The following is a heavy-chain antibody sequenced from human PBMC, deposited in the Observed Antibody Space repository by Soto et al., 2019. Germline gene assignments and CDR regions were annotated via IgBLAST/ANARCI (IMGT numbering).Heavy chain of an antibody. CDR2: IYYSVGTS. CDR1: GVSISSSTYY. J-gene: IGHJ6*02. V-gene: IGHV4-39*02. D-gene: IGHD2-2*01. CDR3: ARLAPACSSASCTSVV. Sequence: SETLSLTCTVSGVSISSSTYYWGWIRQPPGKGPEHIASIYYSVGTSYYNPSLKSRVTISVDTSKNHFSLELRSVTAADTAVFYCARLAPACSSASCTSVVWGPGTTVTVSS.